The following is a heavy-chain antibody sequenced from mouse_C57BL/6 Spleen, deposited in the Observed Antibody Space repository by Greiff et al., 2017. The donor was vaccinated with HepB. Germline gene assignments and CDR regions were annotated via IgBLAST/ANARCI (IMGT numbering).Heavy chain of an antibody. CDR2: IDPETGGT. D-gene: IGHD2-1*01. Sequence: QVQLKQSGAELVRPGASVTLSCKASGYTFTDYEMHWVKQTPVHGLEWIGAIDPETGGTAYNQKFKGKAILTADKSSSTAYMELRSLTSEDSAVYYCTNGNYLYYFDYWGQGTTLTVSS. J-gene: IGHJ2*01. CDR1: GYTFTDYE. CDR3: TNGNYLYYFDY. V-gene: IGHV1-15*01.